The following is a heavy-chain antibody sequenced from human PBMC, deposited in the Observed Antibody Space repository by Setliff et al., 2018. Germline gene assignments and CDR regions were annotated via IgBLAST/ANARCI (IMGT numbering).Heavy chain of an antibody. V-gene: IGHV3-33*08. CDR3: ARTCSGSGCYAGLES. D-gene: IGHD2-15*01. J-gene: IGHJ4*02. CDR1: GFTFSTYR. Sequence: GGSLRLSCAASGFTFSTYRMHWVRQAPGKGLEWVAVIWDDGVKKYHADSVKGRFTISRDNSKNTLYLQMNSLRPEDTAVYYCARTCSGSGCYAGLESWGQGTLVTVSS. CDR2: IWDDGVKK.